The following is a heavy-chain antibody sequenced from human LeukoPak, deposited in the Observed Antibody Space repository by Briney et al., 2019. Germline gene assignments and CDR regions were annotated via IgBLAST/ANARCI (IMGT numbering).Heavy chain of an antibody. V-gene: IGHV4-39*01. CDR1: GASITSNTNY. CDR2: ISYNGIT. Sequence: PSETLSLTCTVSGASITSNTNYWGWIRQSPTKGLEWIGTISYNGITSYTPSLKSRVTISVDTSKNQFSLRMSSVTAADTAVYYCARRHSVSRSFDWLPRGAFDIWGQGTMVTVSS. CDR3: ARRHSVSRSFDWLPRGAFDI. D-gene: IGHD3-9*01. J-gene: IGHJ3*02.